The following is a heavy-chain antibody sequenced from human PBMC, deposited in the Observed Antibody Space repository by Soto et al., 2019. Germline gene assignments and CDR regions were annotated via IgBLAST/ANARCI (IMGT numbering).Heavy chain of an antibody. J-gene: IGHJ4*02. V-gene: IGHV3-23*01. CDR2: ISGGGGST. CDR1: GFTISNFA. CDR3: AKVLYSTSPYYFDY. Sequence: GGSLRLSCAVSGFTISNFAMSWVRQAPGKGLEWVSGISGGGGSTYYADSVKGRFTISRDNSKNTLYLQMNSLRAEDTAVYYCAKVLYSTSPYYFDYWGQGTLVTVSS. D-gene: IGHD6-6*01.